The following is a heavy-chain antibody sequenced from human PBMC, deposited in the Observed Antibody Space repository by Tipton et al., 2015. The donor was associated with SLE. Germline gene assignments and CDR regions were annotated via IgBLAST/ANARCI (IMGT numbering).Heavy chain of an antibody. CDR3: TKGSYDSSGYYPFDY. Sequence: SLRLSCAASGFTFGSYAMNWVRQAPGKGLEWVAVIYDGGSTRYYADSVRGRFTISRDNSKNTLYLQMDSLRAEDTAVYYCTKGSYDSSGYYPFDYWGQGTLVTVSS. CDR1: GFTFGSYA. J-gene: IGHJ4*02. D-gene: IGHD3-22*01. CDR2: IYDGGSTR. V-gene: IGHV3-23*03.